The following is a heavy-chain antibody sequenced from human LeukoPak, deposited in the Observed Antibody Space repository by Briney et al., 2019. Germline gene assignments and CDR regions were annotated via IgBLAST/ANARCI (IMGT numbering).Heavy chain of an antibody. CDR2: ISGNNDNP. J-gene: IGHJ4*02. D-gene: IGHD2-2*01. CDR1: GYTFTTYA. Sequence: ASVKVSCKASGYTFTTYAMNWVRQAPGQGLEWMAWISGNNDNPNYGQKFQGRFTVTTDSSTSTAYMELRNLRSDDTAVYYCARDGTSTDDYWGQGTLVTVSS. CDR3: ARDGTSTDDY. V-gene: IGHV1-18*01.